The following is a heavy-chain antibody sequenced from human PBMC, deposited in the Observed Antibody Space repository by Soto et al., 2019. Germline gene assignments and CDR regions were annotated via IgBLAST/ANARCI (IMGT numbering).Heavy chain of an antibody. D-gene: IGHD2-21*02. CDR2: ISYDGATQ. CDR1: GLTFNTSG. J-gene: IGHJ6*02. V-gene: IGHV3-30*03. CDR3: ATKARVTNYLYYGMDV. Sequence: PGGSLRLSCEDSGLTFNTSGMHWVRQSPGKGLEWLAVISYDGATQYYGDTVKGRFTISRDNSKNTLFLHMGRLRAEDTAMYYCATKARVTNYLYYGMDVWGLGTTVTVSS.